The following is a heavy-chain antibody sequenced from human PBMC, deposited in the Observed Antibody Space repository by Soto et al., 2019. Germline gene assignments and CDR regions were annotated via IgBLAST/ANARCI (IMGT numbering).Heavy chain of an antibody. D-gene: IGHD3-9*01. CDR1: GGTFSSYT. V-gene: IGHV1-18*01. CDR2: ISGYNGKT. J-gene: IGHJ4*02. Sequence: ASVKVSCKASGGTFSSYTISWVRQAPGQGLEWMGWISGYNGKTNYAQKVQDRVTMTRDTSTSTVYMELRSLRSEDTALYYCARSDFDWFSEARYYLDYWGQGTLVTVSS. CDR3: ARSDFDWFSEARYYLDY.